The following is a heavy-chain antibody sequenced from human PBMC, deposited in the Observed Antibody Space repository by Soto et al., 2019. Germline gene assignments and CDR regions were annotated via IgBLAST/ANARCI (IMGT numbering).Heavy chain of an antibody. CDR2: IRSKANSYAT. V-gene: IGHV3-73*02. CDR3: TKAPNYYYDSSGYHNWFDP. D-gene: IGHD3-22*01. J-gene: IGHJ5*02. CDR1: GFTFSGSA. Sequence: EVQLVESGGGLVQPGGSLKLSCAASGFTFSGSAMHWVRQASGKGVGWVGRIRSKANSYATAYGGSVKGRFNISRDDLKNTAYLQMNSLKTEDTAVYYCTKAPNYYYDSSGYHNWFDPWGQGTLVTVSS.